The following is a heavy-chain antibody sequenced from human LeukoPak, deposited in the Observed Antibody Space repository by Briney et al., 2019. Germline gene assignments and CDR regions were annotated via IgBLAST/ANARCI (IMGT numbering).Heavy chain of an antibody. D-gene: IGHD3-10*01. V-gene: IGHV1-69*06. J-gene: IGHJ5*02. CDR2: IIPIFGTA. Sequence: GASVKVSCKASGGTFSSYAISWVRQAPGQGLEWMGGIIPIFGTANYAQKFQGRVTITADKSTSTAYMELSSLRSEDTAVYYCARDKHGSGSYYSFFRRRGNWFDPWGQGTLVTVSS. CDR1: GGTFSSYA. CDR3: ARDKHGSGSYYSFFRRRGNWFDP.